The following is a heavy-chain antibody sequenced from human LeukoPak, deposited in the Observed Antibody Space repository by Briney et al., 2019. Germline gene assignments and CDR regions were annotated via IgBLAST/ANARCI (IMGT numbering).Heavy chain of an antibody. CDR2: IKQDGSEK. J-gene: IGHJ6*02. CDR1: GFTFSSYW. V-gene: IGHV3-7*01. D-gene: IGHD3-10*01. CDR3: ARDLMVRGRNRIYYYYGMDV. Sequence: PGGSLRLSCAASGFTFSSYWMSWVRQAPGKGLEWVANIKQDGSEKYYVDSVKGRFTISRDNAKNSLYLQMNSLRAEDTAVYYCARDLMVRGRNRIYYYYGMDVWGQGTTVTVSS.